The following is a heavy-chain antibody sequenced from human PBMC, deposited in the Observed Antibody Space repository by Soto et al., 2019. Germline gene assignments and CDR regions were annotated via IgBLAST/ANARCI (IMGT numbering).Heavy chain of an antibody. J-gene: IGHJ1*01. CDR3: ARASRGDYYDSSGYLFQH. CDR2: INPNSGGT. D-gene: IGHD3-22*01. Sequence: ASVKVSCKASGYTFTGYYMHWVRQAPGQGLEWMGWINPNSGGTNYAQKFQGWVTMTRDTSISTAYMELSRLRSDDTAVYYCARASRGDYYDSSGYLFQHWGQGTLVTVSS. V-gene: IGHV1-2*04. CDR1: GYTFTGYY.